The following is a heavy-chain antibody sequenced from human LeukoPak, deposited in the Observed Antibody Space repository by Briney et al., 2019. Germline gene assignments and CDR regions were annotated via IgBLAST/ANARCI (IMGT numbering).Heavy chain of an antibody. CDR3: ARRAAYSKGYYYYYYMDD. Sequence: SETLSLTCAVYGGSFSGYYWSWIRQPPGKGLEWIGEINHNGSTNYNPSLKSRVAISVDTSKNQFSLKLSSVTAADTAVYYCARRAAYSKGYYYYYYMDDWGKGTTVTVSS. CDR2: INHNGST. J-gene: IGHJ6*03. V-gene: IGHV4-34*01. CDR1: GGSFSGYY. D-gene: IGHD4-11*01.